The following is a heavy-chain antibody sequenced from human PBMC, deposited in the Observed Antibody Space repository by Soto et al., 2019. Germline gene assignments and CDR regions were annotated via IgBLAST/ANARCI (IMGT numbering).Heavy chain of an antibody. J-gene: IGHJ6*03. V-gene: IGHV3-7*01. CDR3: ARDQGVRYGDYFFSYYYYYMDV. CDR1: GFTFSSYW. Sequence: GGSLRLSCAASGFTFSSYWMSWVRQAPGKGLEWVANIKQDGSEKYYVDSVKGRFTISRDNAKNSLYLQMNSLRAEDTAVYYCARDQGVRYGDYFFSYYYYYMDVWGKGTTVTVSS. D-gene: IGHD4-17*01. CDR2: IKQDGSEK.